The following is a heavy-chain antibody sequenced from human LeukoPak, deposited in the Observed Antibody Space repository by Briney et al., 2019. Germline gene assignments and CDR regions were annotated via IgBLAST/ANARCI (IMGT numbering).Heavy chain of an antibody. Sequence: PSETLSLTCTVSGGSISSGSYYWSWIRQPAGKGLEWIGRIYTSGSTNYNPSLKSRVTISVDTSKDQFSLKLSSVTAADTAVYYCARQRRVYQLLSGKFWFDPWGQGTLVTVSS. J-gene: IGHJ5*02. V-gene: IGHV4-61*02. CDR3: ARQRRVYQLLSGKFWFDP. CDR1: GGSISSGSYY. CDR2: IYTSGST. D-gene: IGHD2-2*01.